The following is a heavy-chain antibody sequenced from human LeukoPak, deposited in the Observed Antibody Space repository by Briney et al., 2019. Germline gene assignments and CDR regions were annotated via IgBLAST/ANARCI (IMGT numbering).Heavy chain of an antibody. CDR3: AKDREDAEYYFDY. CDR1: GFTLSSYA. V-gene: IGHV3-23*01. J-gene: IGHJ4*02. CDR2: ISGSGGST. D-gene: IGHD2-2*01. Sequence: GGSLRLSCAASGFTLSSYAMSWVRQAPGKGLEWVSAISGSGGSTYYADSVKGRFTIPRDNSKNTLYLQMNSLRAEDTAVYYCAKDREDAEYYFDYWGQGTLVTVSS.